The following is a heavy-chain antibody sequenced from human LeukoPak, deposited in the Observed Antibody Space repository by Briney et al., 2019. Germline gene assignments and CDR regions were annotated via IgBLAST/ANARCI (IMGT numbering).Heavy chain of an antibody. CDR1: GFTFSSNA. CDR2: ISYDGSNK. J-gene: IGHJ4*02. V-gene: IGHV3-30*04. D-gene: IGHD3-22*01. CDR3: ARASYYYDSSGYYYLQYYFDY. Sequence: GGSLRLSCAASGFTFSSNAMHWVRQAPGKGLGWVAVISYDGSNKYYADSVKGRFTISRDNSKNTLYLQMNSLRAEDTAVYYCARASYYYDSSGYYYLQYYFDYWGQGTLVTVSS.